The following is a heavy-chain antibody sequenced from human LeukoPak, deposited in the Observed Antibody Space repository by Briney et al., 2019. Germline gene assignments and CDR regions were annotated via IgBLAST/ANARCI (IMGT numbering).Heavy chain of an antibody. J-gene: IGHJ4*02. CDR2: IYYSGST. Sequence: PSETLSLTCTVSGGSISSSSYYWSWIRQPPGKGLEWIGYIYYSGSTNYNPSLKSRVTISVDTSTNQFSLKLSSVTAADTAVYYCARESGYFDYWGQGTLVTVSS. CDR3: ARESGYFDY. D-gene: IGHD2-15*01. V-gene: IGHV4-61*01. CDR1: GGSISSSSYY.